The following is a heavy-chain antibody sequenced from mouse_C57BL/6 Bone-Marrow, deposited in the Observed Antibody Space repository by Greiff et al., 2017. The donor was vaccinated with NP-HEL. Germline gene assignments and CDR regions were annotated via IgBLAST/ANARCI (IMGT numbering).Heavy chain of an antibody. D-gene: IGHD2-5*01. Sequence: EVMLVESGGGLVQPGESLKLSCESNEYEFPSHDMSWVRKTPEKRLELVAAINSDGGSTYYPDTMERRFIISRDNTKKTLYLQMSSLRSEDTALYYCAAYYSNYVWFAYWGQGTLVTVSA. V-gene: IGHV5-2*01. CDR1: EYEFPSHD. CDR3: AAYYSNYVWFAY. CDR2: INSDGGST. J-gene: IGHJ3*01.